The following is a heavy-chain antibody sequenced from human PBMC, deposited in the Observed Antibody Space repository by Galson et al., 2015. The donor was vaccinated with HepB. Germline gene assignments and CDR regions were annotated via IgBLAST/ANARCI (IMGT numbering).Heavy chain of an antibody. V-gene: IGHV1-18*01. CDR1: GYTFTSYD. Sequence: SVKVSCKASGYTFTSYDISWVRQAPGQGLEWMGWISAYNGNTNYIQKLQGRLTMTTDTSTSTAYMQLRSLRSDDTAVYYCARVYYDSSGILNLVYWGQGTLVTVSS. CDR3: ARVYYDSSGILNLVY. CDR2: ISAYNGNT. D-gene: IGHD3-22*01. J-gene: IGHJ4*02.